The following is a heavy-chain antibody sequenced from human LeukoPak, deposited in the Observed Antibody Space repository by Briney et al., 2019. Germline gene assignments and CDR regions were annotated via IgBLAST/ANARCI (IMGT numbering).Heavy chain of an antibody. Sequence: GGSLRLSCAASGFTFSSYAMSWVRQAPGKGLEWVSAISGSGGSTYYADSVKGRFTISRDNSKNALYLQMNSLRAEDTAVCYCAKAGKWEPHLFDYWGQGTLVTVSS. D-gene: IGHD1-26*01. CDR1: GFTFSSYA. CDR2: ISGSGGST. J-gene: IGHJ4*02. V-gene: IGHV3-23*01. CDR3: AKAGKWEPHLFDY.